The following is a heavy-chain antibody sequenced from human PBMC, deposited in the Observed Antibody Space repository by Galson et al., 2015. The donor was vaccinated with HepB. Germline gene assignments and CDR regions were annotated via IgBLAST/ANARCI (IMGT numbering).Heavy chain of an antibody. J-gene: IGHJ4*02. V-gene: IGHV3-30*02. CDR2: IRYDGSNK. D-gene: IGHD3-10*01. Sequence: SLRLSCAASGFTFSSYGMHWVRQAPGKGLEWVAFIRYDGSNKYYADSVKGRFTISRDNSKNTLYLQMNSLRAEDTAVYYCAKDLSWFGELLTLLDYWGQGTLVTVSS. CDR3: AKDLSWFGELLTLLDY. CDR1: GFTFSSYG.